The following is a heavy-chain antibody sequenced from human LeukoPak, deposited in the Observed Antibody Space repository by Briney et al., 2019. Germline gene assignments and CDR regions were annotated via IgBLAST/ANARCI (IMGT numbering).Heavy chain of an antibody. D-gene: IGHD1-26*01. CDR1: GFTFSRYG. J-gene: IGHJ4*02. CDR2: ISGSGGST. V-gene: IGHV3-23*01. CDR3: AKDGDSGSYLGYFDY. Sequence: GGTLRLSCAASGFTFSRYGMSWVRQAPGKGLEWVSAISGSGGSTYYADSVKGRFTISRDNSKNTLYLQMNSLRAEDTAVYYCAKDGDSGSYLGYFDYWGQGTLVTVSS.